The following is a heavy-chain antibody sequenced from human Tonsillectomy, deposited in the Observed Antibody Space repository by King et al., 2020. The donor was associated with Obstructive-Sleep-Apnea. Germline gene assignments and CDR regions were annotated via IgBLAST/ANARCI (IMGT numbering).Heavy chain of an antibody. V-gene: IGHV4-31*03. J-gene: IGHJ4*02. Sequence: VQLQESGPGLVKPSQTLSLTCTVSGGSISRGDYYWTWIRQHPGKGLEWIGYIYYSGSTYYNPSLKSRVTISVDTSKNQFSLKLSSVTAADTAVYYCASIAYYYVSSGYRKDSDEYYFDYWGQGTLVTVSS. CDR2: IYYSGST. CDR1: GGSISRGDYY. CDR3: ASIAYYYVSSGYRKDSDEYYFDY. D-gene: IGHD3-22*01.